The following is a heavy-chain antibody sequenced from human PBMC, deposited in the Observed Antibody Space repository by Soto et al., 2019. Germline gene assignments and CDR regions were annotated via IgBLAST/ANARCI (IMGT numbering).Heavy chain of an antibody. CDR1: GGSISSSSYY. CDR2: IYYSGST. Sequence: QLQLQESGPGLVKPSETLSLTCTVSGGSISSSSYYWGWIRQPPGKGLEWIGSIYYSGSTYYNPSLKSRVTISVDTSKNQFSLKLSSVTAADTAVYYCARHSRGGYYGSGIFIEYFQHWGQGTLVTVSS. V-gene: IGHV4-39*01. CDR3: ARHSRGGYYGSGIFIEYFQH. J-gene: IGHJ1*01. D-gene: IGHD3-10*01.